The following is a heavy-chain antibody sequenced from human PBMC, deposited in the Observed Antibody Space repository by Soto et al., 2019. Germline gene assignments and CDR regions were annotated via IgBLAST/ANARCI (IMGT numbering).Heavy chain of an antibody. CDR3: ARDLEAADVFDF. V-gene: IGHV3-21*06. J-gene: IGHJ3*01. CDR1: GFTFSSFA. Sequence: EVVLLESGGGLVQPGGSLRLSCEASGFTFSSFAMNWVRQAPGKGLEWVASIGSRGSSYRYYADPVKGRFTISRDIANNSLYLQMDSLRVDDTGVYYCARDLEAADVFDFWGQGTMVTVSS. D-gene: IGHD6-13*01. CDR2: IGSRGSSYR.